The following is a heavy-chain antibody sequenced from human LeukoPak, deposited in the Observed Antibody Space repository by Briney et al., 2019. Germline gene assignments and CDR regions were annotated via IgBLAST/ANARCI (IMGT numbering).Heavy chain of an antibody. V-gene: IGHV4-59*01. D-gene: IGHD2-2*01. J-gene: IGHJ6*02. Sequence: SETLSLTCTVSGGSISGYSWTWIRKPPGKGLEWIGYIYYSGSTNYNPSLKSRVTISVDTSKNQFSLKLSSVTAADTAVYYCARDQRVGYCSSTSCYVGDYYYYYGMDVWGQGTTVTVSS. CDR3: ARDQRVGYCSSTSCYVGDYYYYYGMDV. CDR1: GGSISGYS. CDR2: IYYSGST.